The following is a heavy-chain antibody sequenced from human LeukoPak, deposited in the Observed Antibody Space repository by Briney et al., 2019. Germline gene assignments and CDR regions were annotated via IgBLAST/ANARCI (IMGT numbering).Heavy chain of an antibody. CDR2: IGSDGRNK. Sequence: GGSLTLSCEASGFTFSSYSIHWVRQSPAKGLGWVAVIGSDGRNKFYADSVAGRFSVSRDNFKNTLYLQMNSLRAEDTGVYFCARDDLVLDENGFDMWGRGTMVTVSS. V-gene: IGHV3-33*01. CDR1: GFTFSSYS. D-gene: IGHD2-21*01. CDR3: ARDDLVLDENGFDM. J-gene: IGHJ3*02.